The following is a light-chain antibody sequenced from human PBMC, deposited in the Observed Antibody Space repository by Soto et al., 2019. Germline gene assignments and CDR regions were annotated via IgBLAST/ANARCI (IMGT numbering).Light chain of an antibody. Sequence: AIQLTQSPSSLSASVGDRVTITCRASQGISSALAWYQQKPGKAPKVLLYDASSLESGVPSGFSGSGSGTDFTLTISSLQPEDFATYYCQQFNSYPVTFGGGTKVEIK. J-gene: IGKJ4*01. V-gene: IGKV1-13*02. CDR1: QGISSA. CDR3: QQFNSYPVT. CDR2: DAS.